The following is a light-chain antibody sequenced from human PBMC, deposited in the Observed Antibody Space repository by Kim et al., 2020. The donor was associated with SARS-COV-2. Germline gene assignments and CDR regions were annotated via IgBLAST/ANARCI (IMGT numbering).Light chain of an antibody. CDR1: ENIVTW. CDR3: QHYSRFPYT. V-gene: IGKV1-5*03. J-gene: IGKJ2*01. Sequence: SASLVDTVTLTCRASENIVTWLAWYQQKPGRAPSLLIYLASTLESGVPSRFSGTGSGTEFSLSITSLQPDDFATYYCQHYSRFPYTFGQGTKLEI. CDR2: LAS.